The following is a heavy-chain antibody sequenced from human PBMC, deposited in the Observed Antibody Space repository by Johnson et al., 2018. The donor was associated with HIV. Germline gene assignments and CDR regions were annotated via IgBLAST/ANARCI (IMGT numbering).Heavy chain of an antibody. CDR3: ARGAAGIDSGSWHSAFEI. CDR2: ISYDGNNK. Sequence: QVQLVESGGGVVRPGTSLRLSCAASGFTFSSYAMHWVRQAPGKGLEWVAVISYDGNNKYYADSVKGRSTISRDNSRNTLFLQVKSLGPEDTTVYYCARGAAGIDSGSWHSAFEIWGQGTRVTVSS. J-gene: IGHJ3*02. V-gene: IGHV3-30-3*01. D-gene: IGHD6-13*01. CDR1: GFTFSSYA.